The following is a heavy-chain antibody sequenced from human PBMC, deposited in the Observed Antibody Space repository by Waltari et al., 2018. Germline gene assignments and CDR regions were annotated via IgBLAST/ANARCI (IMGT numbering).Heavy chain of an antibody. V-gene: IGHV3-21*01. CDR3: ARDYDSSGS. CDR1: GFTFSSYS. J-gene: IGHJ5*02. CDR2: ISSSSIYI. Sequence: EVQLVESGGGLVKPGGSLRLSCAASGFTFSSYSMNWVRQAPGKGLEWVSSISSSSIYIYYADSVKGRFTISRDNAKNSLYLQMNSLRAEDTAVYYCARDYDSSGSWGQGTLVTVSS. D-gene: IGHD3-22*01.